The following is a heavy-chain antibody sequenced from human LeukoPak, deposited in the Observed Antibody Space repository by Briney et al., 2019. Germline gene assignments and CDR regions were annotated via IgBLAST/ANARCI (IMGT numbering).Heavy chain of an antibody. CDR3: ARGDLLGLTTGHFDY. CDR2: IKQDGSEQ. V-gene: IGHV3-7*03. CDR1: GFTFSHYW. Sequence: GGTLRLSCAASGFTFSHYWMTWVRQAPGKWVQWVANIKQDGSEQYYLDSVKGRFIISRDDAKSSMNLQMNRLRAEDTAVYYCARGDLLGLTTGHFDYWGQGTLVTVSS. J-gene: IGHJ4*02. D-gene: IGHD4-11*01.